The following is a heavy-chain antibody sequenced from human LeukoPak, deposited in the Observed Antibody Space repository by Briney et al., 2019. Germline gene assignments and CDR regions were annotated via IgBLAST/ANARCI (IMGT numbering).Heavy chain of an antibody. Sequence: GGSLRLSCAASGFTFSSYWMSWVRQAPGKGLEWVANIKQDGSEKYYVDSVKGRFTISRDNAKNSLYLQMNSLRAEDTAAYYCARTYSSGWYGSDYRGQGTLVTVSS. V-gene: IGHV3-7*01. D-gene: IGHD6-19*01. CDR3: ARTYSSGWYGSDY. CDR1: GFTFSSYW. J-gene: IGHJ4*02. CDR2: IKQDGSEK.